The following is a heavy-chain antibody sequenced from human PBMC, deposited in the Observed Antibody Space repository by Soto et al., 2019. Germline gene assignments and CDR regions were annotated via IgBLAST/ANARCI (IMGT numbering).Heavy chain of an antibody. CDR3: ARDQGDGYMYFDY. J-gene: IGHJ4*02. V-gene: IGHV1-46*01. CDR2: INPSGGST. D-gene: IGHD5-12*01. CDR1: GYTFTSYC. Sequence: ASVKVSCKASGYTFTSYCMHWVRQAPGQGLEWMGIINPSGGSTSYAQKFQGRVTMTRYTSTSTVYMELSSLRSEDTAVYYCARDQGDGYMYFDYWGQGTLVTVCS.